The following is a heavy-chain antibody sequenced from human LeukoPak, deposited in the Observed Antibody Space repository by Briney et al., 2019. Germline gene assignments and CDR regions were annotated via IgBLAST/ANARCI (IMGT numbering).Heavy chain of an antibody. D-gene: IGHD3-22*01. V-gene: IGHV1-18*01. J-gene: IGHJ6*03. CDR2: ISAYNGNT. CDR3: ARGLGYYDSSGYQRRYYYYYMDV. Sequence: ASVKVSCKASGYTFTSYGISWVRQAPGQGLEWMGWISAYNGNTNYAQKLQGRVTMTTDTSTSTAYMELRSLRSDDTAVYYCARGLGYYDSSGYQRRYYYYYMDVWGKGTTVTISS. CDR1: GYTFTSYG.